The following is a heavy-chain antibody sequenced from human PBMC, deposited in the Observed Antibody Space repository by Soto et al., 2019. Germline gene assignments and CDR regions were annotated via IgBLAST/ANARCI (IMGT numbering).Heavy chain of an antibody. Sequence: QVQLQESGPGLVKPSGTLSLTCAVSSGSVFSSNWWSWVRLPPGKGLEWIGETRNSGGANYNPSLKSRVSMTVGRSRNHIFRELSSVTAADTAVYYCACDLVMAGTRGFDHWGLGTLVTVSS. CDR3: ACDLVMAGTRGFDH. V-gene: IGHV4-4*02. CDR2: TRNSGGA. D-gene: IGHD6-19*01. J-gene: IGHJ4*02. CDR1: SGSVFSSNW.